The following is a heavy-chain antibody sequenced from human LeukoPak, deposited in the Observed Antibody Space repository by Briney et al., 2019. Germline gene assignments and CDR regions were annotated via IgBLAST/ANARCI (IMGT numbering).Heavy chain of an antibody. CDR3: ARGVGITIFGVVKHD. V-gene: IGHV1-2*02. CDR2: INPNSGGT. CDR1: GYTFTGYY. J-gene: IGHJ4*02. D-gene: IGHD3-3*01. Sequence: GASGKVACKAAGYTFTGYYMHWVRQAPGQGLEWIGWINPNSGGTNYAQKFQGRVTMTRDTSISTAYMALSRLRSDATAVYYCARGVGITIFGVVKHDWGQGTLVTVSS.